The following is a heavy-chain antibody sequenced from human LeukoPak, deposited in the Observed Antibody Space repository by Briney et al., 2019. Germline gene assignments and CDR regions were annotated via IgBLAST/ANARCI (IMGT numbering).Heavy chain of an antibody. CDR2: IYYSGST. CDR1: NASIISSSYY. J-gene: IGHJ4*02. Sequence: PSETLSLTCSVSNASIISSSYYWGWIRQPPGKGLEWIGYIYYSGSTNYNPSLKSRVTISADTSKNQFSLKLSSVTAADTAVYYCARVPSQWLVFFDYWGQGTLVTVSS. CDR3: ARVPSQWLVFFDY. V-gene: IGHV4-61*05. D-gene: IGHD6-19*01.